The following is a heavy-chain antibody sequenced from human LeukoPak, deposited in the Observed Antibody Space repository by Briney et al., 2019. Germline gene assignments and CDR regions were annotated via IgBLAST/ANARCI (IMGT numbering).Heavy chain of an antibody. CDR1: GFTFSTYG. Sequence: PGGSLRLSCAASGFTFSTYGMHWVRQAPGKGLEWVALISSDGSNKDYADSVKGRFTISRDNSKNTLYVQMDSLRAEDTAVYYCARLNRGITMVRGVRADYWGQGTLVTVSS. CDR3: ARLNRGITMVRGVRADY. CDR2: ISSDGSNK. V-gene: IGHV3-30*03. D-gene: IGHD3-10*01. J-gene: IGHJ4*02.